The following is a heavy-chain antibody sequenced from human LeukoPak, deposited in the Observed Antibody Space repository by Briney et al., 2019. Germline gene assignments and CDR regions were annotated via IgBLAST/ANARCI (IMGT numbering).Heavy chain of an antibody. CDR2: TYYRSKWYN. Sequence: SQTLSLTCAISGDSVSSNSAAWNWIRQSPSRGLEWLGRTYYRSKWYNDYAVSVKSRITINPDTSKNQFSLQLNSVTPEDTAVYYCARDPLRIAVAGTHRYNWFDPWGQGTLVTVSS. J-gene: IGHJ5*02. CDR3: ARDPLRIAVAGTHRYNWFDP. D-gene: IGHD6-19*01. CDR1: GDSVSSNSAA. V-gene: IGHV6-1*01.